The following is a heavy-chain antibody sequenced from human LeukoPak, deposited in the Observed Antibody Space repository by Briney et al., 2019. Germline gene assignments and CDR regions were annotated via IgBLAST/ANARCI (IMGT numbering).Heavy chain of an antibody. CDR3: ARDWTAYSSSGSIFDY. V-gene: IGHV1-46*01. CDR1: GYTFTIYY. D-gene: IGHD3-22*01. CDR2: INPSVGST. J-gene: IGHJ4*02. Sequence: ASVKVSCKASGYTFTIYYMHWVRQAPGQGLEWMVIINPSVGSTASAQKFQGGVTMTRDTSTNTVYMELSSLRSEDTAVYYCARDWTAYSSSGSIFDYWGQGTLVTVSS.